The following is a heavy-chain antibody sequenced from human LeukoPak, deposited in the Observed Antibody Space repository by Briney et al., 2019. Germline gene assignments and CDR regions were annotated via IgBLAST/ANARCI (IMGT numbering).Heavy chain of an antibody. CDR2: IYCSGST. J-gene: IGHJ4*02. CDR1: GGSISSYY. V-gene: IGHV4-59*01. Sequence: PSETLSLTCTVSGGSISSYYWSWIRQPPGKGLGWIGYIYCSGSTNYNPSLKSRVTISVDTSKNQFSLKLSSVTAADTAVYYCARGDSSSSSFDYWGQGTLVTVSS. D-gene: IGHD6-6*01. CDR3: ARGDSSSSSFDY.